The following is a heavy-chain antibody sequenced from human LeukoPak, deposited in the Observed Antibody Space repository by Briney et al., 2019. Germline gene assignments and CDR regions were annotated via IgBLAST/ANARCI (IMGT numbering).Heavy chain of an antibody. J-gene: IGHJ4*02. CDR3: ARVDDILTGYPR. Sequence: GASVKVSCKASGYTFTSYDINWVRQATGQGLEWMGGIIPIFGTANYAQKFQGRVTITADESTSTAYMELSSLRSEDTAVYYCARVDDILTGYPRWGQGTLVTVSS. D-gene: IGHD3-9*01. V-gene: IGHV1-69*13. CDR1: GYTFTSYD. CDR2: IIPIFGTA.